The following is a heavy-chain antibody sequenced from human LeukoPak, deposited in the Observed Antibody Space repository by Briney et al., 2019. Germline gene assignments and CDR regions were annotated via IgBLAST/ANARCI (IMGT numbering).Heavy chain of an antibody. D-gene: IGHD1-7*01. CDR2: ISGSGGST. CDR1: GFTFNSYD. V-gene: IGHV3-23*01. CDR3: AKEDNWNYYFDY. J-gene: IGHJ4*02. Sequence: PGGSLRLSCAASGFTFNSYDMHWVRQATGKGLEWVSAISGSGGSTYYADSVKGRFTISRDNSKNTLYLQMNSLRAEDTAVYYCAKEDNWNYYFDYWGQGTLVTVSS.